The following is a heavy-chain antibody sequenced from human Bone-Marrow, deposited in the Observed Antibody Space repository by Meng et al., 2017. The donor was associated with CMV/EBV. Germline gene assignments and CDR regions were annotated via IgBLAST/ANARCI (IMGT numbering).Heavy chain of an antibody. CDR3: ARNRLSGPTLDY. Sequence: SETLSLTCTVSGGSVSSGSYYWSWIRQPPGKGLEWIGYIYYSGSTNYNPSLKSRVTISVDTSKNQFSLKLSSVTAADTAVYYCARNRLSGPTLDYWGQGTLVTGSS. V-gene: IGHV4-61*01. CDR1: GGSVSSGSYY. CDR2: IYYSGST. D-gene: IGHD6-19*01. J-gene: IGHJ4*02.